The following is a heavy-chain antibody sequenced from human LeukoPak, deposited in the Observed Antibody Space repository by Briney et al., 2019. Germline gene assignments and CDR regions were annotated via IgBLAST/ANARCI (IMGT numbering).Heavy chain of an antibody. V-gene: IGHV4-30-4*01. CDR1: GGSISSGDYY. D-gene: IGHD2-15*01. Sequence: PSETLSLTCTVSGGSISSGDYYWSWIRQPPGKGLEWIGYIYYSGSTYYNPSLKSRVTISVDTSKNQFSLKLSSVTAADTAVYYCARVPAYCGGGSCYGRWVDYWGQGTLVTVSS. CDR2: IYYSGST. J-gene: IGHJ4*02. CDR3: ARVPAYCGGGSCYGRWVDY.